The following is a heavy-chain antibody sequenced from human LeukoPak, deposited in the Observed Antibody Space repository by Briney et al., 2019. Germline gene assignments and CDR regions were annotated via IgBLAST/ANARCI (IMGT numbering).Heavy chain of an antibody. J-gene: IGHJ6*02. CDR2: ISGSGGST. D-gene: IGHD3-10*01. Sequence: GGSLRLSCAASGFTFISYAMSWVRQAPGKGLEWVSAISGSGGSTYYADSVKGRFTISRGNSKNTLYLQMNSLRAEDTAVYYCAKELGYYGSGSYYTNYYYYGMDVWGQGTTVTVSS. V-gene: IGHV3-23*01. CDR3: AKELGYYGSGSYYTNYYYYGMDV. CDR1: GFTFISYA.